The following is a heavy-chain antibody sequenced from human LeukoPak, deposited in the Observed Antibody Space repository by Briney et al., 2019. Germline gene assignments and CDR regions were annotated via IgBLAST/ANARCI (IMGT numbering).Heavy chain of an antibody. Sequence: SGPTLVNPTQTLTLTCTFTGFSIRTSGMRVSWIRQPPGMALEWLARIDWDDDKFYSKSLKPRLTISKDTSKNQVVLTMTNMDPVDTATYYCARGGRDTAVDYWGQGTLVTVSS. J-gene: IGHJ4*02. CDR2: IDWDDDK. V-gene: IGHV2-70*04. CDR1: GFSIRTSGMR. CDR3: ARGGRDTAVDY. D-gene: IGHD2-21*02.